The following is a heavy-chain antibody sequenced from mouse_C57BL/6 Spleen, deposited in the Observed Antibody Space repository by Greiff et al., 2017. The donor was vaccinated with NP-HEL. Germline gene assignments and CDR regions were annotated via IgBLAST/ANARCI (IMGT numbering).Heavy chain of an antibody. CDR2: INPNNGGT. V-gene: IGHV1-22*01. Sequence: VQLQQSGPELVKPGASVKMSCKASGYTFTDYNMHWVKQSHGKSLEWIGYINPNNGGTSYNQKFKGKATLTVNKSSSTAYMELRSLTSEDSAVYYCARRRYYGSSPAWFAYWGQGTLVTVSA. J-gene: IGHJ3*01. CDR1: GYTFTDYN. CDR3: ARRRYYGSSPAWFAY. D-gene: IGHD1-1*01.